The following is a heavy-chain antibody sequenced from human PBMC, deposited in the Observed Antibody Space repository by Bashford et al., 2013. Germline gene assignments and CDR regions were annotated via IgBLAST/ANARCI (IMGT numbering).Heavy chain of an antibody. V-gene: IGHV4-59*02. Sequence: SETLSLTCTVSGGSVNSYYWSWIRQPPGKGLEWIGYIYHSGSTYYNPSLKSRVTISVDRSKNQFSLKLSSVTAADTAMYFCSRDQPPNWFDPWGQGTLVTVSS. D-gene: IGHD1-14*01. J-gene: IGHJ5*02. CDR3: SRDQPPNWFDP. CDR1: GGSVNSYY. CDR2: IYHSGST.